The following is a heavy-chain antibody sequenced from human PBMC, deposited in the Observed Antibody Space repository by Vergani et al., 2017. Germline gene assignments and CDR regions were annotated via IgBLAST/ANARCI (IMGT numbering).Heavy chain of an antibody. D-gene: IGHD5-24*01. V-gene: IGHV3-33*01. Sequence: QVQLVESGGGVVQPGRSLRLSCTPSSFKLGDYGMHWVRQAPGRGLEWVSMTWYEGNNNYYADSVKGRFTISKVISKNTLYLQMNSLRGDDTAVYYCARGTRDTPSSLVYWGQGTLVTVSS. CDR1: SFKLGDYG. J-gene: IGHJ4*02. CDR3: ARGTRDTPSSLVY. CDR2: TWYEGNNN.